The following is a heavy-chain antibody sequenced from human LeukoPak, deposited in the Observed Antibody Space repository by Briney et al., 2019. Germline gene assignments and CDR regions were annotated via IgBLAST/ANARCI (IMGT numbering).Heavy chain of an antibody. Sequence: ASVKVSCKASGYTFTSYYMHWVRPAPGQGLEWMGIINPSGGSTSYAQKFQGRVTMTRDTSTSTVYMELSSLRSEDTAVYYCARVSVTSGYAEDWFDPWGQGTLVTVSS. D-gene: IGHD5-12*01. J-gene: IGHJ5*02. CDR3: ARVSVTSGYAEDWFDP. V-gene: IGHV1-46*01. CDR1: GYTFTSYY. CDR2: INPSGGST.